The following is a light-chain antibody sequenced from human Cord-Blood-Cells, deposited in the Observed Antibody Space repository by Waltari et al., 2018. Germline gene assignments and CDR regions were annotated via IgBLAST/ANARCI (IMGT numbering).Light chain of an antibody. CDR2: DAS. CDR1: QSVSSY. J-gene: IGKJ3*01. V-gene: IGKV3-11*01. CDR3: QQRSNFT. Sequence: EIVLTQSPATLSLSPGERATLSCRANQSVSSYLAWYQQKPGQAPRLLIYDASNRATGIPARFSGSGSGTDFTLTISSLEPEDFAVYYCQQRSNFTFGPGTKVDIK.